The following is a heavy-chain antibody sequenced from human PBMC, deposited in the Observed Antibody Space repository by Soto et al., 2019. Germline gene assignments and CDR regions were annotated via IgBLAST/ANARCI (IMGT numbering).Heavy chain of an antibody. CDR1: GGSISSGDYY. Sequence: SETLSLTCTVSGGSISSGDYYWSWIRQPPGKGLEWIGYIYYSGSTYYNPSLKSRVTISVDTSKNQFSLKLSSVTAADTAVYYCARDYRASYPAYYYYGMDVWGQGTTDTGSS. CDR2: IYYSGST. D-gene: IGHD3-16*02. J-gene: IGHJ6*02. CDR3: ARDYRASYPAYYYYGMDV. V-gene: IGHV4-30-4*01.